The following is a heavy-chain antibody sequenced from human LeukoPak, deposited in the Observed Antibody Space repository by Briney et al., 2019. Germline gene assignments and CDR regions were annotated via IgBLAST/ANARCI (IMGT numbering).Heavy chain of an antibody. CDR2: IYYSGST. CDR1: GGSIRTSDYY. J-gene: IGHJ3*02. Sequence: SETLSLTCTVSGGSIRTSDYYWGWIRQPPGKGLEWIGNIYYSGSTYYIESLKSRVTISVDTSKNQFSLKVNSVTAADTAVYYCASTSVATKNAFDIWDQGTMVTVSS. V-gene: IGHV4-39*01. CDR3: ASTSVATKNAFDI. D-gene: IGHD5-12*01.